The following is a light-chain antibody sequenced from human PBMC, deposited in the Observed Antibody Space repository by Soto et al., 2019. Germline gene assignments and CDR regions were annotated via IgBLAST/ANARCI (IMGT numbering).Light chain of an antibody. J-gene: IGKJ2*01. CDR3: QQYGSSPRNT. Sequence: EIVLTQSPGTLSLSPGERATLSCRASQSVSSSYLAWYQQKPGQAPRLLIYGASSRATGSPDRFSGSGSGTDFTLTISRLEPEDFAVYYWQQYGSSPRNTFGQGTKLEIK. CDR1: QSVSSSY. V-gene: IGKV3-20*01. CDR2: GAS.